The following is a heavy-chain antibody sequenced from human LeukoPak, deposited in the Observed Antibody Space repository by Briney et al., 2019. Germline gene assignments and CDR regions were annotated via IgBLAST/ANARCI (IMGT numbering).Heavy chain of an antibody. CDR3: ARDGKMVVPAAIGSYYYYHMDV. Sequence: PGGSLRLSCAASGFTVSSNYMSWVRQAPGKGLEWVSVIYSGGSTYYADSVKGRFTISRDNSKNTLYLQMNSLRAEDTAVYYCARDGKMVVPAAIGSYYYYHMDVWGKGTTVTVSS. CDR2: IYSGGST. J-gene: IGHJ6*03. CDR1: GFTVSSNY. D-gene: IGHD2-2*01. V-gene: IGHV3-53*01.